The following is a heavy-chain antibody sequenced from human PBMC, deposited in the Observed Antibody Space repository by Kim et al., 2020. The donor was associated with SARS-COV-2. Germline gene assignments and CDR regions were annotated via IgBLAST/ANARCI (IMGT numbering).Heavy chain of an antibody. Sequence: GGSLRLSCAASGFTFSSYGMHWVRQAPGKGLEWVAVISYDGSNKYYADSVKGRFTISRDNSKNTLYLQMNSLRAEDTAVYYCASKDGYNPRLSFDYWGQGTLVTVSS. CDR3: ASKDGYNPRLSFDY. D-gene: IGHD5-12*01. CDR1: GFTFSSYG. CDR2: ISYDGSNK. V-gene: IGHV3-33*05. J-gene: IGHJ4*02.